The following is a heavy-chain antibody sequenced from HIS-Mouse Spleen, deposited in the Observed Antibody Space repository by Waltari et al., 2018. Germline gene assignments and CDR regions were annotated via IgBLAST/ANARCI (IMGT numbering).Heavy chain of an antibody. CDR2: IIYRGRP. CDR1: GGSISSSSYY. V-gene: IGHV4-39*01. Sequence: QLQLQESGPGLVKPSETLSLTCTVSGGSISSSSYYWGWIGQPPGKGMEWIGSIIYRGRPHYHPAPQIRVTISGDTSQNHFSLNLSSVPAAAPAVYYCARHEGQQLVTSLFDYWGQGTLVTVSS. D-gene: IGHD6-13*01. J-gene: IGHJ4*02. CDR3: ARHEGQQLVTSLFDY.